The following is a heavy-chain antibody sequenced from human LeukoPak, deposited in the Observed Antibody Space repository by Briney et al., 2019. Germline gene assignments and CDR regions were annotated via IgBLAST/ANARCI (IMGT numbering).Heavy chain of an antibody. Sequence: GRSLRLSCAASGSTFSSYVMHWVRQAPGKGLEWVAIISYDGSNEYYADSVKGRFTISRDNSKNSLYLQMNSLRAEDTAVYYCAELGITMIGGVWGKGTTVTISS. D-gene: IGHD3-10*02. CDR2: ISYDGSNE. V-gene: IGHV3-30*04. J-gene: IGHJ6*04. CDR3: AELGITMIGGV. CDR1: GSTFSSYV.